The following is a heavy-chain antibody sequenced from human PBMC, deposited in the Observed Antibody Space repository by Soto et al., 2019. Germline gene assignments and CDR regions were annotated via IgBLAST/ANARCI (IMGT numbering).Heavy chain of an antibody. CDR2: IRGFSHFT. CDR1: GFTFRSYT. Sequence: PGGSLRLSCVASGFTFRSYTMNWVRQAPGKGLEWVSAIRGFSHFTFNAASVKGRSTTSGNNAKTSLSLKMNSRRAEDTAGYYCSRGRRYDAHGSYYNAMDVWGQGTTVTVSS. CDR3: SRGRRYDAHGSYYNAMDV. V-gene: IGHV3-21*01. J-gene: IGHJ6*02. D-gene: IGHD3-3*01.